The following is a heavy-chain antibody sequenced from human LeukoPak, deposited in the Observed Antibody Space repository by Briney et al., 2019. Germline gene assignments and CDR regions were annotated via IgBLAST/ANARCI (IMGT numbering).Heavy chain of an antibody. CDR1: GFTFSSYA. D-gene: IGHD5-12*01. V-gene: IGHV3-23*01. CDR2: ISGSGGST. J-gene: IGHJ2*01. CDR3: AKDRVAHFFYWYFDL. Sequence: PGGSLRLSCAASGFTFSSYAMSWVRQAPGKGLECVSGISGSGGSTLYADSVKGRFTISRDNSKKTVYLQMNSLRAEDTAVYYCAKDRVAHFFYWYFDLWGRGTLVTVSS.